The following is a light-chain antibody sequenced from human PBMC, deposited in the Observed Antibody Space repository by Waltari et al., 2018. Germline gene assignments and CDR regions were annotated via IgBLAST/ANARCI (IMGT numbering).Light chain of an antibody. CDR2: GAS. J-gene: IGKJ2*03. CDR1: KSVSSS. Sequence: EIVMTQSPATLSLSPGERATLSCRASKSVSSSLAWYQQKPGQAPRLLIYGASSRATGIPDRFSGSGSGTDFTLTISSLEPEDVAVYYCLQRSNWYSFGQGTKVEIK. CDR3: LQRSNWYS. V-gene: IGKV3-15*01.